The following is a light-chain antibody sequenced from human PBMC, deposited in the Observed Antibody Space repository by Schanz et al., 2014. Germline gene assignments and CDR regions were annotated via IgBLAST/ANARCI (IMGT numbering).Light chain of an antibody. V-gene: IGLV1-44*01. CDR1: SSNIGSNT. CDR3: QSYDSSLSGYV. J-gene: IGLJ2*01. Sequence: QSVLTQPPSASGPPGQRVTISCSGSSSNIGSNTVNWYQQLPGTAPKLLIYSNNQRPSGVPDRFSGSKSGTSASLAISGLQSEDEADYYCQSYDSSLSGYVFGGGTKLTVL. CDR2: SNN.